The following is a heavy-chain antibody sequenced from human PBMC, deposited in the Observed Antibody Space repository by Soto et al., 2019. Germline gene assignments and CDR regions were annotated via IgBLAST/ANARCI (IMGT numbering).Heavy chain of an antibody. CDR3: ALATNRQQLGGNYYYILDV. CDR1: GGTFSTSA. D-gene: IGHD1-26*01. J-gene: IGHJ6*04. CDR2: IMPVFATP. Sequence: QVQLMQSGAEVKKPGSSVKVSCKASGGTFSTSAISWVRQAPGEGLEWVGGIMPVFATPDYAQKFQGRVTISADQCMTTAYLELSSMPTDDTAVYYCALATNRQQLGGNYYYILDVWGKGTGITVSS. V-gene: IGHV1-69*12.